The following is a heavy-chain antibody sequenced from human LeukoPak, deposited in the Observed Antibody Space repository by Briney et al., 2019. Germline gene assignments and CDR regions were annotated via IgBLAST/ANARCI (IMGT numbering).Heavy chain of an antibody. J-gene: IGHJ4*02. D-gene: IGHD3-22*01. CDR3: ARDRPNYYGANGHYYRRDGDY. V-gene: IGHV3-23*01. CDR2: ITSSGETT. CDR1: GFTFSIYA. Sequence: GGSLRRSCAASGFTFSIYAMSWVRQAPGKGLEWVSSITSSGETTYYAGSVKGQFTISRDNSKNTVYLQMNSLRAEDTAVYYCARDRPNYYGANGHYYRRDGDYWGQGTLVTVSS.